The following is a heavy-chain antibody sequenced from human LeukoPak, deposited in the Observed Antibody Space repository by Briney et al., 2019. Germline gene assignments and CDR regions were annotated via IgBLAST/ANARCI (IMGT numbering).Heavy chain of an antibody. CDR2: SRNKANRHTT. D-gene: IGHD3-3*01. CDR1: GSNLSDQY. J-gene: IGHJ3*02. CDR3: TRYGAESGNTVFDI. Sequence: PGGSLRLSCAASGSNLSDQYIDSVRQAPGKGLEWIDRSRNKANRHTTEYAASVKGRFTISRDDSGNLVFLQMNSLKIEDTAIYFCTRYGAESGNTVFDIWGQGTEVTVSS. V-gene: IGHV3-72*01.